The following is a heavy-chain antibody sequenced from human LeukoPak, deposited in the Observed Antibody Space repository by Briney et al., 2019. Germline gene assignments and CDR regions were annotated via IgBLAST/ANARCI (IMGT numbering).Heavy chain of an antibody. J-gene: IGHJ4*02. CDR2: IYSGGST. Sequence: GGSLRLSCAASGFTVSSNYMSWVRQAPGKGLEWVSVIYSGGSTYYADSVKGRFTISRDNSKNTLYLQMNSLRAEDTAVYYCAKDPNHYDSSGYPVDYWGQGTLVTVSS. CDR3: AKDPNHYDSSGYPVDY. V-gene: IGHV3-66*02. CDR1: GFTVSSNY. D-gene: IGHD3-22*01.